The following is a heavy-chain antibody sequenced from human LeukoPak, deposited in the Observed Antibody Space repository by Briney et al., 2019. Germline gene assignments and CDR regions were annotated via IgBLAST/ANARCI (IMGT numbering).Heavy chain of an antibody. J-gene: IGHJ3*02. CDR3: ARGMSYELDI. CDR2: ISYDGSNK. D-gene: IGHD3-10*01. CDR1: GFTFSSYA. Sequence: GGSLRLPCAASGFTFSSYAMHWVRQAPGKGLEWVAVISYDGSNKYYADSVKGRFTISRDNAKNSLYLQMNSLRAEDTAVYYCARGMSYELDIWGQGTMVTVSS. V-gene: IGHV3-30*04.